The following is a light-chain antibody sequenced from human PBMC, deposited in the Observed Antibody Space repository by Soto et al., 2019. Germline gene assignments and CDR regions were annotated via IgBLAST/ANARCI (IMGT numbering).Light chain of an antibody. J-gene: IGKJ2*01. CDR1: QSINIY. CDR2: GAS. V-gene: IGKV1-39*01. CDR3: QHSYRSPYT. Sequence: IQMTQSPSSLSASVGDSVTVTCRASQSINIYLNWYQQKPGKAPTLLIYGASSLQSGVPSRFTDRGSRTDFTLTISSFQPEVFATYESQHSYRSPYTFGQGTKLEIK.